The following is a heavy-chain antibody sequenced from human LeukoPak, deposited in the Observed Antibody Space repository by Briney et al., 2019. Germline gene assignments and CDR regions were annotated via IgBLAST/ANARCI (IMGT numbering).Heavy chain of an antibody. CDR2: ISSSGSTI. CDR1: GFTFSDYY. V-gene: IGHV3-11*01. CDR3: ARDRRVNYLDTAMAYFDY. D-gene: IGHD5-18*01. Sequence: GGSLRLSCAASGFTFSDYYMSWIRQAPGKGLEWVSYISSSGSTIYYADSVKGRFTISRDNAKNSLYLQMNSLRAEDTAVYYCARDRRVNYLDTAMAYFDYWGQRTLVTVSS. J-gene: IGHJ4*02.